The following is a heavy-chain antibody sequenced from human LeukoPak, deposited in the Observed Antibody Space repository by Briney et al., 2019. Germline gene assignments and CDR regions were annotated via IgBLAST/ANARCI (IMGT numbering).Heavy chain of an antibody. CDR1: GFTFSSCA. CDR2: ISGSGGRP. V-gene: IGHV3-23*01. D-gene: IGHD2-2*01. Sequence: PGGSLRLSCAVSGFTFSSCAMSWVRQAPGKGLEWVSAISGSGGRPYYADSVKGRFTISRDNSKNTLYLQMNSLRAEDTAVYYCARHPEPGYCSSTSCHESYFDYWGQGTLVTVSS. J-gene: IGHJ4*02. CDR3: ARHPEPGYCSSTSCHESYFDY.